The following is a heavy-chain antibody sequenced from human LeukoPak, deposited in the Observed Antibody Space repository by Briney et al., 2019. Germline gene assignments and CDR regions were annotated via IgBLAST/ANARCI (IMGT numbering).Heavy chain of an antibody. CDR3: ARRIPIQSMIVVSGFDY. CDR2: INPNSGGT. V-gene: IGHV1-2*02. CDR1: GYTFTGYY. J-gene: IGHJ4*02. D-gene: IGHD3-22*01. Sequence: ASVKVSCKASGYTFTGYYMHWVRQAPGQGLEWMGWINPNSGGTNYAQKFQGRVTMTRDTSISTAYMELSRLRSDDTAVYYCARRIPIQSMIVVSGFDYWGQGTLVTVSS.